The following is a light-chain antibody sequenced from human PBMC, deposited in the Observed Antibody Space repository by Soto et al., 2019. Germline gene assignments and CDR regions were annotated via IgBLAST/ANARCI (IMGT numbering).Light chain of an antibody. CDR1: QNIDSD. CDR3: QQRNMWPRT. V-gene: IGKV3-11*01. CDR2: DAY. Sequence: EIFLTQSPATLSLSPGERATLSCRASQNIDSDLAWYQQRPGQPPRLLIYDAYNRAPGIPARFGGSGSGADFTLSISSLEPEDFAVYHCQQRNMWPRTFGQGTRVEIK. J-gene: IGKJ1*01.